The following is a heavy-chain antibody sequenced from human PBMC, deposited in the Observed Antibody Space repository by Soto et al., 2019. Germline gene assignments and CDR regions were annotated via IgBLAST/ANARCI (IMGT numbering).Heavy chain of an antibody. D-gene: IGHD3-9*01. CDR3: ARGVRYFPLDP. J-gene: IGHJ5*02. Sequence: SATLSLTCTVSGGSISSGGFYWSWIRQPPGKGLEWIGYMYYSGSTFYSPSLKSRVTISVDTSKNQFSLKLSSVTAADTAVYFCARGVRYFPLDPWGQGTLVTVSS. V-gene: IGHV4-30-4*01. CDR1: GGSISSGGFY. CDR2: MYYSGST.